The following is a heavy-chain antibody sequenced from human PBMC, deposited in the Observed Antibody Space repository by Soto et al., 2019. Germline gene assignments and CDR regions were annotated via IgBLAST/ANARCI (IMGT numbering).Heavy chain of an antibody. CDR3: ATWNGGWQS. D-gene: IGHD6-19*01. CDR2: INQDGGAT. V-gene: IGHV3-7*05. CDR1: GFLFSEYY. Sequence: EVQLVESGGDLVQPGGSLRLSCAASGFLFSEYYMSWVRQAPGRGLEWVANINQDGGATFYVDSVRGRFTISRDNAESSLFLHINDLRAEDTALYYCATWNGGWQSWGQGTVVTVSS. J-gene: IGHJ5*02.